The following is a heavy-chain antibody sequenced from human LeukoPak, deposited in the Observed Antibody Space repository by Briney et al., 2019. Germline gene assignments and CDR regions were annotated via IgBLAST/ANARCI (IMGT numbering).Heavy chain of an antibody. V-gene: IGHV4-34*01. J-gene: IGHJ4*02. CDR1: GGSFSGYY. D-gene: IGHD2-2*01. Sequence: KPSETLSLTCAVYGGSFSGYYWSWIRQPPGKGLEWIGEINHSGSTNYNPSLKSRVTISVDTSKNQFSLKLSSVTAADTAVYYCARALPKLGYCSSTSCNAVYFDYWGQGTLVTVSS. CDR2: INHSGST. CDR3: ARALPKLGYCSSTSCNAVYFDY.